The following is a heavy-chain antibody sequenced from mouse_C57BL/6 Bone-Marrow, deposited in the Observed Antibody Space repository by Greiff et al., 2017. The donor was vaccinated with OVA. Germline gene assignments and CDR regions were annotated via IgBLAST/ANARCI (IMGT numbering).Heavy chain of an antibody. J-gene: IGHJ2*01. CDR2: IDPSDSYT. V-gene: IGHV1-50*01. CDR1: GYTFTSYW. Sequence: QVQLQQPGAELVKPGASVKLSCKASGYTFTSYWMQWVKQRPGQGLEWIGEIDPSDSYTNYNQKFQGKATLTVDTSSSTAYMQVSSLTTEDSAVYYCAKESYYDFDYWGQGTTLTVSS. CDR3: AKESYYDFDY. D-gene: IGHD1-1*01.